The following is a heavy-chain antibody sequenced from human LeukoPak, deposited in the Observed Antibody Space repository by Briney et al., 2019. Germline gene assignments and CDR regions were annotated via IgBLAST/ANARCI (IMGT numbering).Heavy chain of an antibody. J-gene: IGHJ5*02. CDR1: GFTFSDYY. V-gene: IGHV3-11*04. CDR2: ISSSGCTI. Sequence: PGLSLRLSCAASGFTFSDYYMSWLRQAPAKGLEWVSYISSSGCTIYYPHPPKGRFTISRDNSKNSLYLQMNSLRAEDTAVYYCARADYGGNSGWFDPWGQGTLVTVSS. CDR3: ARADYGGNSGWFDP. D-gene: IGHD4-23*01.